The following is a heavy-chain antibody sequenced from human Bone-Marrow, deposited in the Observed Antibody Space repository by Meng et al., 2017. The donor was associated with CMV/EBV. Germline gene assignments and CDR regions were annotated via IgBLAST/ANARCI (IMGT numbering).Heavy chain of an antibody. Sequence: GESLKISCAASGFTFSSSWMHWVCQAPEKGLEWVANIKQDGGEKYYVDSVKGRFTISRDNAKNSLYLQMNSLRAEDTAVYYCARVTGAGWLRFPDVWGQGTTVTVSS. J-gene: IGHJ6*02. D-gene: IGHD5-12*01. V-gene: IGHV3-7*01. CDR2: IKQDGGEK. CDR1: GFTFSSSW. CDR3: ARVTGAGWLRFPDV.